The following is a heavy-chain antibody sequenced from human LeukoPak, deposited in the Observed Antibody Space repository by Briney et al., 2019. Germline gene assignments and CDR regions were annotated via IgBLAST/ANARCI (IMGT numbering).Heavy chain of an antibody. V-gene: IGHV4-34*01. D-gene: IGHD5-12*01. Sequence: SETLSLTCAVYGGSFSGYYWSWIRQPPGKGLEWIGKINHSGSTNYNPSLKSRVTISVDTSKNQFSLKLSSVTAADTAVYYCARVNSGYDYLLRYWGQGTLVTVSS. CDR1: GGSFSGYY. CDR2: INHSGST. CDR3: ARVNSGYDYLLRY. J-gene: IGHJ4*02.